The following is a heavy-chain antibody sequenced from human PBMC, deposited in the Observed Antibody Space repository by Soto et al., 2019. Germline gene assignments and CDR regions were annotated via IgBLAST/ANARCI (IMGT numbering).Heavy chain of an antibody. Sequence: PSETLSLTCNVSGGSISPYYWSWIRQPPGKGLEWIGYIYYSGSTNYNPSLKSRVTISVDTSKNQFSLKLSSVTAADTAVYYCARDLRYYYDSSGPFDYWGQGTLVTVSS. CDR2: IYYSGST. CDR3: ARDLRYYYDSSGPFDY. J-gene: IGHJ4*02. V-gene: IGHV4-59*01. CDR1: GGSISPYY. D-gene: IGHD3-22*01.